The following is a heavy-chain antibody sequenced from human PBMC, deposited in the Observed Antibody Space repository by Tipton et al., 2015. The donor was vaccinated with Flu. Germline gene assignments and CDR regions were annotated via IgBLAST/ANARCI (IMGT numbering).Heavy chain of an antibody. CDR2: ISAYNGDT. J-gene: IGHJ4*02. V-gene: IGHV1-18*01. CDR1: GYNFNSYA. CDR3: ARVGAIFREDTARRRGDIDK. D-gene: IGHD3-3*02. Sequence: QSGPEVKKPGASVKVSCKASGYNFNSYAISWMRQAPGQGLEWMGWISAYNGDTKFAQNVQGRVTMTTDTSTSTAYMELRGLRSDDTGMYYCARVGAIFREDTARRRGDIDKRGKGTRDSVST.